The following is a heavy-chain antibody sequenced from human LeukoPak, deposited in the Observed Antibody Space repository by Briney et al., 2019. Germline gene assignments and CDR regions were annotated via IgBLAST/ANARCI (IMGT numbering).Heavy chain of an antibody. Sequence: GGSLRLSCAASGFTFSSSAMNWARQAPGKGLEWVSASGTDGDTYYADSVKGRFTISRDNSKNTLYLQMTSLRAEDTAVYYCAKKIPGTYPYDSWGQGTLVTVSP. V-gene: IGHV3-23*01. D-gene: IGHD6-13*01. CDR3: AKKIPGTYPYDS. J-gene: IGHJ4*02. CDR2: SGTDGDT. CDR1: GFTFSSSA.